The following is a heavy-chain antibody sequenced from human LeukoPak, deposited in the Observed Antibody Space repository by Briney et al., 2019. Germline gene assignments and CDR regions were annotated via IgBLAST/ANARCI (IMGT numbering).Heavy chain of an antibody. CDR1: GFTFSSYA. CDR2: IKQDGSEK. Sequence: GGSLRLSCAASGFTFSSYAMSWVRQAPGKGLEWVANIKQDGSEKYYVDSVKGRFTISRDNAKNSLYLQMNSLRAEDTAVYYCAREPTGALDYWGQGTLVTVSS. J-gene: IGHJ4*02. CDR3: AREPTGALDY. D-gene: IGHD7-27*01. V-gene: IGHV3-7*03.